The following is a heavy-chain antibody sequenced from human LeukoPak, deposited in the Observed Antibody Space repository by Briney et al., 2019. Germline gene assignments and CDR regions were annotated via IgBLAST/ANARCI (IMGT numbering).Heavy chain of an antibody. CDR3: AREKLKNWFDS. V-gene: IGHV1-46*01. CDR2: INPSGGST. J-gene: IGHJ5*01. Sequence: ASVKVSCKASGYTFTSYYMHWVRQAPGQGLEWMGIINPSGGSTSYAQKFQGRVTVTRDMSTSTVYMELSSLRSEDTAVYYCAREKLKNWFDSWGQGTLVTVSS. CDR1: GYTFTSYY.